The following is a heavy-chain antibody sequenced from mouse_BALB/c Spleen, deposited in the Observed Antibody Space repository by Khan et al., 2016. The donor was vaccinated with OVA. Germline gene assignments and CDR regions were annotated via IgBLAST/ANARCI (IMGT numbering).Heavy chain of an antibody. V-gene: IGHV5-6*01. CDR2: ISSDGTYT. CDR1: GFTFSNYG. CDR3: TSHLTGSFAY. Sequence: EVELVESGGDLVKPGGSLKLSCAASGFTFSNYGMSWVRQTPDKRLEWVATISSDGTYTYYPDSVKGRFTISRNNAKNTLYLQMSSLKSEDTAMYYCTSHLTGSFAYWGQGTLVTFSA. D-gene: IGHD4-1*01. J-gene: IGHJ3*01.